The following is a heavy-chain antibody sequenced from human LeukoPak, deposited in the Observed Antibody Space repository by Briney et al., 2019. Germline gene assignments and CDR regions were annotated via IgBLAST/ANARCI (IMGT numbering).Heavy chain of an antibody. CDR2: INHSGST. CDR1: GRSFSGYY. Sequence: SKTLSLTCAVYGRSFSGYYWSWIRQPPGKGLEWIGEINHSGSTNYNPSLKSRVTISVDTSKNQFSLKLSSVTAADTAVYYCARGLRYDSSGYYLDYWGQGTLVTVSS. D-gene: IGHD3-22*01. V-gene: IGHV4-34*01. CDR3: ARGLRYDSSGYYLDY. J-gene: IGHJ4*02.